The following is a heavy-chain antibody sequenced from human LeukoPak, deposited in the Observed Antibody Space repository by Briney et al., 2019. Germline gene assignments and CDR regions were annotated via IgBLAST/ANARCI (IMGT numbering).Heavy chain of an antibody. CDR1: GYTFTGYY. CDR2: INPNSGGT. CDR3: ARGDILVVPAAIIRDEESWFDP. D-gene: IGHD2-2*02. J-gene: IGHJ5*02. Sequence: ASVKVSCKASGYTFTGYYMHWVRQAPGQGLEWMGWINPNSGGTNYAQKFQGRVTMTRDTSISTAYMELSRLRSDDTAVYYCARGDILVVPAAIIRDEESWFDPWGQGTLVTVSS. V-gene: IGHV1-2*02.